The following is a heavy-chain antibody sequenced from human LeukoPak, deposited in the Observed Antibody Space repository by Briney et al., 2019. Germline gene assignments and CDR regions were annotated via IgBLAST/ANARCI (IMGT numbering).Heavy chain of an antibody. V-gene: IGHV3-23*01. J-gene: IGHJ4*02. CDR3: VKGGYDYIEVAYFDF. CDR1: GFTLDDYA. Sequence: GGSLRLSCAASGFTLDDYAMSWVRQAPGKGLEWVSIIIASSGATFYADSVKGRFTISRDTSKNTLYLQLNSLRLEDTAVYYCVKGGYDYIEVAYFDFWGQGTLVTVSS. D-gene: IGHD5-12*01. CDR2: IIASSGAT.